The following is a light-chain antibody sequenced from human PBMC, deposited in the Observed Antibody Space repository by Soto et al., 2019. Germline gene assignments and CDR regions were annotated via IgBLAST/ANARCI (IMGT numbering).Light chain of an antibody. Sequence: DIVMTHSPDSLAVSLGERATINCKSSQTLLYSSNNKNYLAWYQQKPGQPPRLLISWASTRESGVPDRFSGSGSGTDFTLSISSLQAEDVAVYYCQQYYNSITFGQGTRLEI. V-gene: IGKV4-1*01. CDR1: QTLLYSSNNKNY. CDR3: QQYYNSIT. J-gene: IGKJ5*01. CDR2: WAS.